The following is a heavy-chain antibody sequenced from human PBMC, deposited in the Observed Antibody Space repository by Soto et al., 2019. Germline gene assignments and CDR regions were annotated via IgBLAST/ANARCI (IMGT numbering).Heavy chain of an antibody. V-gene: IGHV1-18*01. CDR3: ARSFGVPDYYYYMDV. CDR2: ISAYNGNT. D-gene: IGHD3-3*01. CDR1: GYTFTSYG. J-gene: IGHJ6*03. Sequence: ASVKVSCKASGYTFTSYGISWVRQAPGQGLEWMGWISAYNGNTNFAQKLQGRVTMTTDTSTSTAYMELRSLRSVDTAVYYCARSFGVPDYYYYMDVWGKGTTVTVPS.